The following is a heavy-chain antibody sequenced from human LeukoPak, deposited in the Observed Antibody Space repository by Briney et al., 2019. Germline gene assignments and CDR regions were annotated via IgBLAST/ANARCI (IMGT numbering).Heavy chain of an antibody. CDR2: TNSDGSST. Sequence: GGSLRLSCAASGLTFSSYWMHWVRQAPGKGLVWVSRTNSDGSSTSYADSVRGRFTISRDNSKNTLFLQMDRLRAEDTAIYYCAKDFVRYFDLLLPFDPWGQGTLVTVSS. CDR1: GLTFSSYW. CDR3: AKDFVRYFDLLLPFDP. D-gene: IGHD3-9*01. V-gene: IGHV3-74*01. J-gene: IGHJ5*02.